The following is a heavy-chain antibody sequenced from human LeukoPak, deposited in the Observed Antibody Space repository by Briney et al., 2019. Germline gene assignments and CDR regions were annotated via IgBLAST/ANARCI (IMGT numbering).Heavy chain of an antibody. J-gene: IGHJ4*02. Sequence: SETLSLTFTVSGYSINSGYYWGWIRQPPGKGLEWIGSIYYSGSTYYNPSLKSRVTISVDTSKNQFSLKLSSVTAADTAVYYCARVGRSGWYGAYFDYWGQGTLVTVSS. CDR3: ARVGRSGWYGAYFDY. CDR2: IYYSGST. D-gene: IGHD6-19*01. CDR1: GYSINSGYY. V-gene: IGHV4-38-2*02.